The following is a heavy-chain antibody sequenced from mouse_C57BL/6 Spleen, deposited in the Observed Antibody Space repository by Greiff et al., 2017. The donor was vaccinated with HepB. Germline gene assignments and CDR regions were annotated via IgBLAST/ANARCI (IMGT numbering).Heavy chain of an antibody. CDR3: ARHEEATVVATDWYFDV. Sequence: VQVVESGAELVKPGASVKLSCKASGYTFTEYTIHWVKQRSGQGLEWIGWFYPGSGSIKYNEKFKDKATLTADKSSSTVYMELSRLTSEDSAVYFCARHEEATVVATDWYFDVWGTGTTVTVSS. V-gene: IGHV1-62-2*01. CDR2: FYPGSGSI. D-gene: IGHD1-1*01. CDR1: GYTFTEYT. J-gene: IGHJ1*03.